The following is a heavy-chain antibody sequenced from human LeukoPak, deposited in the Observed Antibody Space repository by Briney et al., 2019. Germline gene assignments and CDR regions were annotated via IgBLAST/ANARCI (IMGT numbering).Heavy chain of an antibody. CDR3: ARRYDSSWYFDY. Sequence: GESLKISFKGSGYSFTTYWIAWVRQMPRKGLEWMGIIYAGDSDTRYSPSFQGQVTISADKSISTAYLQWSSLKASDTAMYYCARRYDSSWYFDYWGQGTLVTVSS. D-gene: IGHD6-13*01. CDR1: GYSFTTYW. CDR2: IYAGDSDT. V-gene: IGHV5-51*01. J-gene: IGHJ4*02.